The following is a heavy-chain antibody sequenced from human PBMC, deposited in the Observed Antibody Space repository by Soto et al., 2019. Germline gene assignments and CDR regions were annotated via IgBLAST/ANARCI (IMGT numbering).Heavy chain of an antibody. V-gene: IGHV1-18*04. CDR2: VSGSNGNT. Sequence: QVQLVQSEAEVKKPGASVKVSCEASGYTFINHGISWVRQAPGQGLEWMGWVSGSNGNTKYAQKFQGRVTMTTETYTSTGHMELRNLRSDDTAVYFCARDFYPLAYYFDPWGQGTLVTVSS. J-gene: IGHJ4*02. CDR1: GYTFINHG. CDR3: ARDFYPLAYYFDP.